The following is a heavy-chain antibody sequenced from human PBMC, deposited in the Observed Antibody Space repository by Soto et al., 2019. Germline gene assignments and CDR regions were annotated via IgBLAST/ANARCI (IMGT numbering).Heavy chain of an antibody. CDR2: MNSDGSDT. CDR1: GFTFSTSW. J-gene: IGHJ4*02. Sequence: VQLVESGGALVQPGGSLRLSCEASGFTFSTSWMHWVRQAPGKGLVWVSRMNSDGSDTTYADSVKGRFTMFRDNAKNTLFLQMNSLRAEDTSLYYCVKSGEGYFDFWGQGTLVTVSS. V-gene: IGHV3-74*01. CDR3: VKSGEGYFDF. D-gene: IGHD1-26*01.